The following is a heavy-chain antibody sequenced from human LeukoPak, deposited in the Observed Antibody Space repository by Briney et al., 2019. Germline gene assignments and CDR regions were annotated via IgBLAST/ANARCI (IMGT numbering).Heavy chain of an antibody. Sequence: GGSLRLSCAASGFTFSSYAMSWVRQAPGKGLEWVSAISGSGGSTYYADSVKGRLTISRDNSKNTLYLQMNSLRAEDTAVYYCAKPPGYSSGWYFYYWGQGTLVTVSS. D-gene: IGHD6-19*01. J-gene: IGHJ4*02. V-gene: IGHV3-23*01. CDR2: ISGSGGST. CDR3: AKPPGYSSGWYFYY. CDR1: GFTFSSYA.